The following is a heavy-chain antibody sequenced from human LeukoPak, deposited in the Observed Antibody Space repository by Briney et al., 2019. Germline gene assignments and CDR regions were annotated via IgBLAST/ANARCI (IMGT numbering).Heavy chain of an antibody. V-gene: IGHV4-34*01. CDR1: GGSLSGYY. CDR2: INHSGST. CDR3: VRLLPLKAATDYHYHHGIEV. J-gene: IGHJ6*02. Sequence: SDTLSLTCAVYGGSLSGYYWKWIGEPPGKGLEWIGEINHSGSTKYNPSLKSRVTISVDTSKNQFSLRLSSVTAADTAVYYCVRLLPLKAATDYHYHHGIEVWGHGTAVTVSS. D-gene: IGHD6-13*01.